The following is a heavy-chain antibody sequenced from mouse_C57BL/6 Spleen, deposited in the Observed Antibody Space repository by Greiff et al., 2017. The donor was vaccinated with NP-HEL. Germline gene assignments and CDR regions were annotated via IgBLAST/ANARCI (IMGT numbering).Heavy chain of an antibody. Sequence: QVQLKESGPELVKPGASVKISCKASGYAFSSSWMNWVKQRPGKGLEWIGRIYPGDGDTNYNGKFKGKATLTADKSSSTAYMQLSSLTSEDSAVYFCARDDGYYVAMDYWGQGTSVTGSS. J-gene: IGHJ4*01. CDR1: GYAFSSSW. D-gene: IGHD2-3*01. CDR3: ARDDGYYVAMDY. V-gene: IGHV1-82*01. CDR2: IYPGDGDT.